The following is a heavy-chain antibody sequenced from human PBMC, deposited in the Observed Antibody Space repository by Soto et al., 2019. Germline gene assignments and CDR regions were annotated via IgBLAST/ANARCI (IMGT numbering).Heavy chain of an antibody. CDR1: GGTFSSYA. CDR2: IIPIFGTA. V-gene: IGHV1-69*01. D-gene: IGHD6-13*01. J-gene: IGHJ4*02. Sequence: QVQLVQSGAEVKKPGSSVKVSCKASGGTFSSYAISWVRQAPGQGLEWMGGIIPIFGTANYVQKFQGRVTITADESTSTAYMELSSLRSEDTAVYYCARVPSAGDHKIYFDYWGQGTLVTVSS. CDR3: ARVPSAGDHKIYFDY.